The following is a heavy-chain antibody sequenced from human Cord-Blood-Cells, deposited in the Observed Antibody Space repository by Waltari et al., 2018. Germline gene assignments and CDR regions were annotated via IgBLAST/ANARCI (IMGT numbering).Heavy chain of an antibody. CDR2: LDPEDGET. D-gene: IGHD5-12*01. CDR3: ATDRRDGYNYGDAFDI. V-gene: IGHV1-24*01. CDR1: GYTLTELS. J-gene: IGHJ3*02. Sequence: QVQLVQSGAEVKKPGASVKVSCKVSGYTLTELSMHWVRQAPGKGLEWMGGLDPEDGETSYDQKFQGTVTMTEDTSTDTAYMELSSLRSEDTAVYYCATDRRDGYNYGDAFDIWGQGTMVTVSS.